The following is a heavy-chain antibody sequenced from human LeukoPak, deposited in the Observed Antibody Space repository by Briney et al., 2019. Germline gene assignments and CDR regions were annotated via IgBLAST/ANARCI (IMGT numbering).Heavy chain of an antibody. CDR1: GTSFSSYY. CDR3: ARMTTGHDF. D-gene: IGHD4-17*01. Sequence: SETLSLTCAVSGTSFSSYYWSWIRQPPGKGLVWIGEVNHSGYTNDNPSLKSRVTISVDTSKNQFSLRLRSVTAADTAVYFCARMTTGHDFWGQGTLVTVSS. J-gene: IGHJ4*02. CDR2: VNHSGYT. V-gene: IGHV4-34*01.